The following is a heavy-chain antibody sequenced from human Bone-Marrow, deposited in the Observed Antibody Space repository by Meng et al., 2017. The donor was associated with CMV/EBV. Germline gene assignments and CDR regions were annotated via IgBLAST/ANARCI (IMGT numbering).Heavy chain of an antibody. CDR1: GFTFSSYD. J-gene: IGHJ6*02. V-gene: IGHV3-13*01. CDR3: ARGAPGFKKGWQLVVDYYYGMDV. CDR2: IGTAGDT. D-gene: IGHD6-6*01. Sequence: GESLKISCAASGFTFSSYDMHWVRQATGKGLEWVSAIGTAGDTYYPGSVKGRFTISRENAKNSLYLQMNSLRAGDTAVYYCARGAPGFKKGWQLVVDYYYGMDVWGQGTTVTFSS.